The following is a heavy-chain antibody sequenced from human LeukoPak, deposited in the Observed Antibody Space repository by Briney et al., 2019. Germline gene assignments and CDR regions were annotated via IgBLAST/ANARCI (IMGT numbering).Heavy chain of an antibody. Sequence: GGSLRLSCAASGFTFSSFWMSWVRQAPGKGLEWVAVISYDGSNKYYADSVKGRFTISRDSSKNTLYLQMNSLRAEDTAVYYCARYRAAGRSFDYWGQGTLVTVSS. J-gene: IGHJ4*02. CDR1: GFTFSSFW. CDR3: ARYRAAGRSFDY. CDR2: ISYDGSNK. V-gene: IGHV3-30*03. D-gene: IGHD6-13*01.